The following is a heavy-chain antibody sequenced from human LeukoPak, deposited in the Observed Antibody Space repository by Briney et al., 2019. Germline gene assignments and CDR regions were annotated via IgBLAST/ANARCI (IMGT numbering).Heavy chain of an antibody. J-gene: IGHJ1*01. CDR3: ARRGIAVAGTPAEYFQH. CDR1: GYSFTSYW. Sequence: GESLKISCKGSGYSFTSYWISWVRQMPGKGLEWMGIIYPGDSDTRYSPSFQGQVTISADKSFSTAYLQWSSLKASDTAMYYCARRGIAVAGTPAEYFQHWGQGTLVIVSS. D-gene: IGHD6-19*01. V-gene: IGHV5-51*01. CDR2: IYPGDSDT.